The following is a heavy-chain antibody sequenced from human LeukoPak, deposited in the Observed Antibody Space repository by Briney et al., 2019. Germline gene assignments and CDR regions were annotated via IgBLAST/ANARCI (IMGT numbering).Heavy chain of an antibody. CDR3: ARGGDYYDSSGYYAIDY. J-gene: IGHJ4*02. Sequence: GRSLRLSCAASGFTFSNYWMSWVRQAPGKGLEWVANIKQDGSEKCYVDSVKGRFTISRDNAKNSLYLQMNSLRAEDTAVYYCARGGDYYDSSGYYAIDYWGQGTLVTVSS. V-gene: IGHV3-7*01. CDR2: IKQDGSEK. CDR1: GFTFSNYW. D-gene: IGHD3-22*01.